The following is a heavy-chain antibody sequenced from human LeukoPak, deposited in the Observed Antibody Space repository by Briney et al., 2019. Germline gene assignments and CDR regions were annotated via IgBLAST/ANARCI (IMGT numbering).Heavy chain of an antibody. CDR3: AKASGVIDFYYYGMDV. CDR2: ISYDGSNK. V-gene: IGHV3-30*18. CDR1: GFTSSSYG. J-gene: IGHJ6*02. D-gene: IGHD3-10*01. Sequence: GGSLRLSCAASGFTSSSYGMHWVRQAPGKGLEWVAVISYDGSNKYYADSVKGRFTISRDNSKNTLYLQMNSLRAEDTAVYYCAKASGVIDFYYYGMDVWGQGTTVTVSS.